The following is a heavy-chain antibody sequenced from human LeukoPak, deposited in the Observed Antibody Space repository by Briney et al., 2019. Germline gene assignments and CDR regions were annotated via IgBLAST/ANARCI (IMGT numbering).Heavy chain of an antibody. CDR2: IGASGTNT. CDR3: AKSFDF. Sequence: PGESLRLSCEASGFTFNNYAMNWVRQAPGRGLEWVSVIGASGTNTYYAASVKGRFTISRDNSKNTLYLQMSSLRVEDAALYYCAKSFDFWGQGILVTVSS. CDR1: GFTFNNYA. V-gene: IGHV3-23*01. J-gene: IGHJ4*02.